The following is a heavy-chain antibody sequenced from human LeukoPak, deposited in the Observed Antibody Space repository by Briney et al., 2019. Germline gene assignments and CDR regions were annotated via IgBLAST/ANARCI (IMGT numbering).Heavy chain of an antibody. CDR1: GGTFSSYA. Sequence: SVKVSCKASGGTFSSYAISWVRQAPGQGLEWMGGIIPIFGTANYAQKFQGRVTITADESTSTAYMELSSLRSEDTAVYYCARDSPYYYDSSGGRFDAFDIWGQGTMVTVSS. D-gene: IGHD3-22*01. V-gene: IGHV1-69*13. CDR2: IIPIFGTA. J-gene: IGHJ3*02. CDR3: ARDSPYYYDSSGGRFDAFDI.